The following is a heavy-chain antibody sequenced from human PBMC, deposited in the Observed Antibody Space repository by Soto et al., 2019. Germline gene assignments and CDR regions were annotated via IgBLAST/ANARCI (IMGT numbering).Heavy chain of an antibody. CDR2: IWYDGSNK. J-gene: IGHJ6*02. CDR3: ARDGREAYSYGEDYYYYGMDV. D-gene: IGHD5-18*01. CDR1: GFTFSSYG. Sequence: GGSLRLSCAASGFTFSSYGMHWVRQAPGKGLEWVAVIWYDGSNKYYADSVKGRFTISRDNSKNTLYLQMNSLRAEDTAVYYCARDGREAYSYGEDYYYYGMDVWGQGTTVTVSS. V-gene: IGHV3-33*01.